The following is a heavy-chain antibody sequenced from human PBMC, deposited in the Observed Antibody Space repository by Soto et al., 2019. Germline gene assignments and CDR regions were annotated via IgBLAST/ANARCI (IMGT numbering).Heavy chain of an antibody. CDR3: ATVNELLPLYWFDP. D-gene: IGHD1-26*01. Sequence: GPSVKVSCKVSGYTLTELSMHWVRQAPGKGLEWMGGFDPEDGETIYAQKFQGRVTMTEDTSTDTAYMELSSLRSEDTAVYYCATVNELLPLYWFDPWGQGTLVTVSS. CDR1: GYTLTELS. CDR2: FDPEDGET. J-gene: IGHJ5*02. V-gene: IGHV1-24*01.